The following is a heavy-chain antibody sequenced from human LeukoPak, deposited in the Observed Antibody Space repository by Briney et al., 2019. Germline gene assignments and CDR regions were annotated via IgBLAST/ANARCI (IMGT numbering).Heavy chain of an antibody. J-gene: IGHJ4*02. CDR1: GFTFSDYY. V-gene: IGHV3-11*01. CDR2: ISSSGSTI. Sequence: PGGSLRLSCAVSGFTFSDYYMSWIRQAPGKGLEWDPYISSSGSTIYYADSVKGRFTISRDNAKNSLYLQMNSLRAEDTAVYYCAREEGWAPARLIDYWGQGTLVTVSS. D-gene: IGHD6-19*01. CDR3: AREEGWAPARLIDY.